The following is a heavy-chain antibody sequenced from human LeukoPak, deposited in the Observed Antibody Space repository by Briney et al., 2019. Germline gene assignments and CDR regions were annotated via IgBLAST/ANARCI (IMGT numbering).Heavy chain of an antibody. V-gene: IGHV3-30*03. J-gene: IGHJ4*02. CDR3: ARDINSYGYLDY. CDR1: GFTFGNYG. CDR2: ISYDGSNK. Sequence: GGSLRLSCAVSGFTFGNYGMHWVRQAPGKGLEWVAVISYDGSNKYYADSVKGRFTISRDNSKNTLYLQMNSLRAEDTAVYYCARDINSYGYLDYWGQGTLVTVSS. D-gene: IGHD5-18*01.